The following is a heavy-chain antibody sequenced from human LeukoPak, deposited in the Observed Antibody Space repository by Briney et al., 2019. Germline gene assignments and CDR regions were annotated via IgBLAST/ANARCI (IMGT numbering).Heavy chain of an antibody. Sequence: GGSLRLSCAASGLTFSSYNMNWVRQAPGKGLEWVSSISTSSSYIYYADPVKGRFTVSRDNAKNSVYLQMNSLRAEDTAIYYCAKDGGGWYTSGWYYFDSWGQGTLVTVSS. V-gene: IGHV3-21*04. CDR3: AKDGGGWYTSGWYYFDS. D-gene: IGHD6-19*01. CDR2: ISTSSSYI. J-gene: IGHJ4*02. CDR1: GLTFSSYN.